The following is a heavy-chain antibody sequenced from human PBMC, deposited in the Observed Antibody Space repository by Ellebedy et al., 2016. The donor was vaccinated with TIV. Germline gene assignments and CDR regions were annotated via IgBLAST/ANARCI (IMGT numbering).Heavy chain of an antibody. V-gene: IGHV7-4-1*02. Sequence: AASVKVSCQASGYTFASYGVNWVRPAPGQGLEWMGWINTNSGNPTYAQAFTGRIVFPLDTSVSTAYLQISSLRAEDSAVYYCARTGIWGNAFEIWGQGTMVTVSS. D-gene: IGHD7-27*01. CDR2: INTNSGNP. CDR1: GYTFASYG. CDR3: ARTGIWGNAFEI. J-gene: IGHJ3*02.